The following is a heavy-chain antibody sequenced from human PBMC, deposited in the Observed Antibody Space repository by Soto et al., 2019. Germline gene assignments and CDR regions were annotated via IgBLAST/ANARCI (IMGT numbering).Heavy chain of an antibody. CDR2: ISSSGSTI. D-gene: IGHD4-4*01. CDR1: GFTFGDYY. CDR3: AGNSDYRKLFDF. Sequence: QVQLVESGGGLVKPGRSLRLSCAASGFTFGDYYMSWIRQAPGKGLEWVSYISSSGSTIYYADSLKGRFTISRDNAKNSLYLQMNSLRDEDTAVYYCAGNSDYRKLFDFWGQGTLVTVSS. J-gene: IGHJ4*02. V-gene: IGHV3-11*01.